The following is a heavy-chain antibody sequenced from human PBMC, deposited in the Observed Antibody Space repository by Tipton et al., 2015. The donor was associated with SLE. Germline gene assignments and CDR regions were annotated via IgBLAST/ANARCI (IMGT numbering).Heavy chain of an antibody. J-gene: IGHJ3*02. D-gene: IGHD2-2*02. CDR1: GGSISSFY. V-gene: IGHV4-4*07. Sequence: TLSLTCTVSGGSISSFYLNWIRQPAGKELEWICRIYTSGTTNYNPSLKSRVTISVDTSKNQFSLKLRSVTAADTAVYYCARSPGDCSSASCYSGAFDMWGQGTMVTVSS. CDR2: IYTSGTT. CDR3: ARSPGDCSSASCYSGAFDM.